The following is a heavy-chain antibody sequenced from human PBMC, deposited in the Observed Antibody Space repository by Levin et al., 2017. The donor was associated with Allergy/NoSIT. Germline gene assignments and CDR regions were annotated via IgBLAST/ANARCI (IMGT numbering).Heavy chain of an antibody. CDR3: VRHDIFTGYFDY. CDR2: LYHRGNT. D-gene: IGHD3-9*01. V-gene: IGHV4-39*01. CDR1: GGSILSSSFY. J-gene: IGHJ4*02. Sequence: ASETLSLTCTVSGGSILSSSFYWGWIRQSPGKGLEWIGSLYHRGNTHYNSALKSRVTISVDTSTGVLSLKVKSMTAADSAVYYCVRHDIFTGYFDYWGRGTLVTVSS.